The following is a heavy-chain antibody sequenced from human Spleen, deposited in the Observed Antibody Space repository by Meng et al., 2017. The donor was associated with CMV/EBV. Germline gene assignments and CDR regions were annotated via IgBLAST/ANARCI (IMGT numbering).Heavy chain of an antibody. J-gene: IGHJ4*02. Sequence: ASVKVSCKASGYFFSDHFMHWVRQAPGQGLEWMGWIKPNTGNTNYAQNFQGRVTMTSDSSISTAYMELSRLTSDDTAVYYCTRDHHWSADYWGQGTLVTVSS. CDR3: TRDHHWSADY. V-gene: IGHV1-2*02. CDR1: GYFFSDHF. CDR2: IKPNTGNT. D-gene: IGHD3-3*01.